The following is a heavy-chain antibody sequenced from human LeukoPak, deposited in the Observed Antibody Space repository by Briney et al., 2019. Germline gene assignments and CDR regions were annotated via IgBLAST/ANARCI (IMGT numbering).Heavy chain of an antibody. CDR1: GGSISSSNW. V-gene: IGHV4-4*02. CDR3: ARGEYSSSSFYYYYYYMDV. J-gene: IGHJ6*03. CDR2: IYHSGST. Sequence: SETLSLTCAVSGGSISSSNWWSWVRQPPGKGLEWIGEIYHSGSTNYNPSLKSRVTISVDKSKNQFSLKLSSVTAADTAVYYCARGEYSSSSFYYYYYYMDVWGKGTTVTVSS. D-gene: IGHD6-6*01.